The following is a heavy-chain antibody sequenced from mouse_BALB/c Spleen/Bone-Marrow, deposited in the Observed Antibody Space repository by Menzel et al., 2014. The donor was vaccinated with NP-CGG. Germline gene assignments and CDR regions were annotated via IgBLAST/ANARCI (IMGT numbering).Heavy chain of an antibody. Sequence: LQQSGSELVRPGASVKLSCKASGYTFTSYWMHWVKQRHGQGLEWIGNIYPGSGSTNYDEKFKSKGTLTVDTSSCTAYMHLSSLTSEDSAVYYCTSWDYWGQGTTLTVSS. CDR3: TSWDY. J-gene: IGHJ2*01. CDR2: IYPGSGST. V-gene: IGHV1S22*01. CDR1: GYTFTSYW.